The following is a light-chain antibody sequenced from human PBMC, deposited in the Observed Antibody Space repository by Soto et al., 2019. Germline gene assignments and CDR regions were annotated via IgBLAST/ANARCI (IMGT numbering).Light chain of an antibody. J-gene: IGKJ5*01. V-gene: IGKV1-9*01. Sequence: IQLTQSPSSLSASVGDRVTITCRASQGISSYLAWYQQKPGKAPKLLIYAASTLQSGVPSRFSGSGSGTDFTLTISSLQPEDFATYYCQQLNRYPSITFGQGTRLEIK. CDR2: AAS. CDR1: QGISSY. CDR3: QQLNRYPSIT.